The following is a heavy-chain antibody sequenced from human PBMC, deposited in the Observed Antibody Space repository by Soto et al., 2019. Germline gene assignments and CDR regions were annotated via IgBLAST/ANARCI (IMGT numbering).Heavy chain of an antibody. CDR3: ARGALGGSPSYYYGMDV. Sequence: SQTLSLTCAISGDSVSSNSAAWNWIRQSPSRGLEWLGRTYYRSKWYNDYAVSVKSRITINPDTSKNQFSLQLNSVTPEDTAVYYCARGALGGSPSYYYGMDVWGQGTTVTVSS. J-gene: IGHJ6*02. CDR1: GDSVSSNSAA. CDR2: TYYRSKWYN. D-gene: IGHD2-15*01. V-gene: IGHV6-1*01.